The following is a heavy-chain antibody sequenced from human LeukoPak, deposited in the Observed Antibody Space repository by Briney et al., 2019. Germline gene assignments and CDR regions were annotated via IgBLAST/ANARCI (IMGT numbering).Heavy chain of an antibody. J-gene: IGHJ4*02. CDR3: ARGYSSSSGRPDY. CDR2: IYYSGST. Sequence: SETLSLTCTVSGGSISSYYWSWIRQPPGKGLEWIGHIYYSGSTNYNPSLKSRVTISVDTSKKQFSLKLSSVTAADTAVYYCARGYSSSSGRPDYWGQGTLVTVSS. V-gene: IGHV4-59*08. CDR1: GGSISSYY. D-gene: IGHD6-6*01.